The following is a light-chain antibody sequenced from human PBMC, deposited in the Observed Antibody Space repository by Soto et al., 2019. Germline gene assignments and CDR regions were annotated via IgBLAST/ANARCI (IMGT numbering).Light chain of an antibody. Sequence: DIQMTPSPSSLSASVGDRVTITCRASQSIRTYLNWYHQKPGKAPTLLIYAASSLQSGVPSRFSGGGSGTDFTLTISSLQPEDFATYYCQQTYITPWTFGQGTKVEIK. CDR2: AAS. V-gene: IGKV1-39*01. CDR3: QQTYITPWT. J-gene: IGKJ1*01. CDR1: QSIRTY.